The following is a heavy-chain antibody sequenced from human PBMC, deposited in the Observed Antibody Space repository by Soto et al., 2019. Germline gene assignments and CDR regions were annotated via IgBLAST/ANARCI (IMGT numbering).Heavy chain of an antibody. V-gene: IGHV3-30-3*01. J-gene: IGHJ4*02. D-gene: IGHD3-22*01. CDR3: ARGRYYYDSSGYYRAFDY. Sequence: GGSLRLSCAASGFTFSSYAMHWVRQAPGKGLGWVAVISYDGSNKYYADSVKGRFTISRDNSKNTLYLQMNSLRAEDTAVYYCARGRYYYDSSGYYRAFDYWGQGTLVTVSS. CDR2: ISYDGSNK. CDR1: GFTFSSYA.